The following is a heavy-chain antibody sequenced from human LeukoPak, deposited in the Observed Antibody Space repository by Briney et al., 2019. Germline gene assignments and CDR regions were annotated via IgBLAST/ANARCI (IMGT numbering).Heavy chain of an antibody. CDR3: ARDQIYYYDSSGYFGYYYYGMDV. D-gene: IGHD3-22*01. J-gene: IGHJ6*02. Sequence: PSETLSLTCTISGGSISSYYWSWIRQPPGEGLEWIGYIYYSGSTNYNPSLKSRVTISVDTSKNQFSLKLSSVTAADTAVYYCARDQIYYYDSSGYFGYYYYGMDVWGQGTTVTVSS. V-gene: IGHV4-59*01. CDR1: GGSISSYY. CDR2: IYYSGST.